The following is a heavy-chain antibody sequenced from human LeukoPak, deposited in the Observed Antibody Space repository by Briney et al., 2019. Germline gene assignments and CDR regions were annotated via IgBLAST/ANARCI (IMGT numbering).Heavy chain of an antibody. CDR3: ARGSANYYDSSGYYYLSLDY. J-gene: IGHJ4*02. Sequence: GMSLGLSCAASGFIFSSYAMHWVRQAPGKGLEWVALISYDGSTKYYADSVKGRFTISRDNSKNTLYLQMNSLRAEDTTVYYCARGSANYYDSSGYYYLSLDYWGQGTLVTVSS. CDR1: GFIFSSYA. D-gene: IGHD3-22*01. V-gene: IGHV3-30*04. CDR2: ISYDGSTK.